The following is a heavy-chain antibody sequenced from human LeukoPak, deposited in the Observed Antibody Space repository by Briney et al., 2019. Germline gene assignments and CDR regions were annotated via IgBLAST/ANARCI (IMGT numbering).Heavy chain of an antibody. CDR1: GFTFSSYE. CDR2: ISSSGSTI. D-gene: IGHD2-15*01. Sequence: GGSLRLSCAASGFTFSSYEMNWVRQAPGKGLEWVSYISSSGSTIYYADSVKGRFTISRDNAKNSLYLQMNSLRAEDTAVYYCARDGPHDCSGGSCYVRAFDYWGQGTLVTVSS. CDR3: ARDGPHDCSGGSCYVRAFDY. V-gene: IGHV3-48*03. J-gene: IGHJ4*02.